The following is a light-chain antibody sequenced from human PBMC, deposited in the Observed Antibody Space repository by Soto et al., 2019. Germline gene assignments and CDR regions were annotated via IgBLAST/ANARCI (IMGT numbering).Light chain of an antibody. V-gene: IGLV1-40*01. CDR1: SSNIGAGYD. CDR3: QSYDSSLSGGV. Sequence: QAVVTQPPSVSGPPGQRVTISGTGSSSNIGAGYDVHWYQQLPGTAPKLLIYGNSNRPSGVPDRFSGSKSGTSASLAITGLQAEDEADYYCQSYDSSLSGGVFGTGTKLTVL. J-gene: IGLJ1*01. CDR2: GNS.